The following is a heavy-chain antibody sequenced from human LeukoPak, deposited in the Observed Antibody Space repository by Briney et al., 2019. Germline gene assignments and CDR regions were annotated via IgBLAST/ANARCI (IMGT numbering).Heavy chain of an antibody. CDR2: IYHSGSA. J-gene: IGHJ6*03. CDR1: GGSISSGGDY. D-gene: IGHD6-6*01. Sequence: SETLSLTCTVSGGSISSGGDYWSWIRQPPGKGLEWIGYIYHSGSAYYNPSLKSRVTISVDRSKNQFSLKLSSVTAADTAVYYCARAGSDVTARPDSKVYYYYYYMDVWGKGTTVTVSS. V-gene: IGHV4-30-2*01. CDR3: ARAGSDVTARPDSKVYYYYYYMDV.